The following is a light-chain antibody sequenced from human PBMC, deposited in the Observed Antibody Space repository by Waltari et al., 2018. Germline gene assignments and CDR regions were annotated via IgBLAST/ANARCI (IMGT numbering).Light chain of an antibody. V-gene: IGKV1-9*01. CDR2: AAS. CDR1: QGISSY. J-gene: IGKJ2*01. CDR3: QQLNSYPYT. Sequence: IQLTQSPSSLSASVGYRVTITCRASQGISSYLAWYQQEPGKAPKLLIYAASTLQSGVPSRFRGSGSGTDFTLTISSRQPEDFATYYCQQLNSYPYTFGQGTKLEIK.